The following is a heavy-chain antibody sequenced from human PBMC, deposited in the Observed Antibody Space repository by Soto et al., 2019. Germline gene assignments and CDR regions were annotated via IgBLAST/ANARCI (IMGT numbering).Heavy chain of an antibody. Sequence: QVQLVQSGAEVKKPGSSVKVSCKASGGTFSSYAISWVRQAPGQGLEWMGGIIPIFGTANYAQKFQGRVTITADKSTSTAYMELSSLRSEDTAVYYCARDPNYYDSSGYSFYFDYWGQGTLVTVSS. CDR2: IIPIFGTA. CDR3: ARDPNYYDSSGYSFYFDY. J-gene: IGHJ4*02. V-gene: IGHV1-69*06. CDR1: GGTFSSYA. D-gene: IGHD3-22*01.